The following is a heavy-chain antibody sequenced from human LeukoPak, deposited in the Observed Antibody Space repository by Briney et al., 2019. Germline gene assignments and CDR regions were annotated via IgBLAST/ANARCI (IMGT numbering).Heavy chain of an antibody. J-gene: IGHJ3*02. CDR2: IKQDGSEK. CDR1: GFTFSSYW. V-gene: IGHV3-7*03. Sequence: GGSLRLSCAASGFTFSSYWMSWVRQAPGKGLEWVANIKQDGSEKYYVDSVKGRFTISRDNAKNSLYLQMNSLRAGDTALYYCAKGEDSSGWDDAFDIWGQGTMVTVSS. D-gene: IGHD6-19*01. CDR3: AKGEDSSGWDDAFDI.